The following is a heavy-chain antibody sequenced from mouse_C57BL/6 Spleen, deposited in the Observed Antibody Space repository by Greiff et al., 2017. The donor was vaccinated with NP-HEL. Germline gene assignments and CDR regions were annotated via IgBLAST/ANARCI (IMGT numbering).Heavy chain of an antibody. CDR1: GYTFTSYG. Sequence: VQLQQSGAELARPGASVKLSCKASGYTFTSYGISWVKQRPGQGLEWIGEIYPRSGNTYYNEKFKGKATLTADKSSSTAYMELRSLTSEDSAVYFCVRWDGLVDYWGQGTTLTVSS. V-gene: IGHV1-81*01. D-gene: IGHD2-3*01. J-gene: IGHJ2*01. CDR2: IYPRSGNT. CDR3: VRWDGLVDY.